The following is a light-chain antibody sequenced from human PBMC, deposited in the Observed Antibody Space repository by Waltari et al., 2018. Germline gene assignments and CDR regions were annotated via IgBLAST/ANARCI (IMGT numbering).Light chain of an antibody. J-gene: IGKJ4*01. CDR2: GTS. Sequence: EIVMTQSPGTLSVSPGERATLPCRASQSVGRNLAWYQQRPGQAPRLLIYGTSTRATGIPARFSGGGSGTEFTLTISSLQSEDFAVYYCQQYETSPPGLTFGGGTKVEI. V-gene: IGKV3-15*01. CDR3: QQYETSPPGLT. CDR1: QSVGRN.